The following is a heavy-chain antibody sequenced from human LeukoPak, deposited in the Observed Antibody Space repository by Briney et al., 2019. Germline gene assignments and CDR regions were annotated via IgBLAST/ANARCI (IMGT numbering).Heavy chain of an antibody. CDR1: GYTFTTYG. J-gene: IGHJ3*02. Sequence: GASVKVSCKASGYTFTTYGFSWVRQAPGQGLEWMGWISAYNGNTHYAQKLQDRVTMTTDTSTTTAYMELRSLRSDDTAVYYCAREVRGGAXDIWXQGTMXTVSX. D-gene: IGHD3-10*01. CDR2: ISAYNGNT. CDR3: AREVRGGAXDI. V-gene: IGHV1-18*01.